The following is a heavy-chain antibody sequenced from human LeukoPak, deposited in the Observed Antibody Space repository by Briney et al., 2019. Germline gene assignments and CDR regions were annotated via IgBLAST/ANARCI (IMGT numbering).Heavy chain of an antibody. D-gene: IGHD4-17*01. V-gene: IGHV4-38-2*02. CDR1: GYSISSISSTYY. Sequence: TSETLSLTCTVSGYSISSISSTYYWGWVRQSPGKGLEWIGSIYQSGSTYYNPSLQSRVTISIDTSKNQFSLKLSSVTAADTAVYYCASLDYGDYYNWFDPWGQGTLVTVSS. CDR3: ASLDYGDYYNWFDP. CDR2: IYQSGST. J-gene: IGHJ5*02.